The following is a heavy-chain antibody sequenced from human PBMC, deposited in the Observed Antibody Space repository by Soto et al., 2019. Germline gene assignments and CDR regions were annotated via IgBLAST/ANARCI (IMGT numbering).Heavy chain of an antibody. Sequence: SLRLSCAASGFTFSSYWMHWVRQAPGKGLVWVSRINSDGSSTSYADSVKGRFTISRDNAKNTLYLQMNSLRAEDTAVYYCARGDLWFGELAFVGMDVWGQGTTVTVSS. V-gene: IGHV3-74*01. D-gene: IGHD3-10*01. CDR2: INSDGSST. J-gene: IGHJ6*02. CDR3: ARGDLWFGELAFVGMDV. CDR1: GFTFSSYW.